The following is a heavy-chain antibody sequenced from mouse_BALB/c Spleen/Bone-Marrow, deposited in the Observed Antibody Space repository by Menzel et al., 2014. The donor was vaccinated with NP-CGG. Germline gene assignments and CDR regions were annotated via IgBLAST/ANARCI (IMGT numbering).Heavy chain of an antibody. D-gene: IGHD2-14*01. J-gene: IGHJ1*01. Sequence: QVQLKESGPELVKPGASVKMSCKASGYTFTSYFIHWVKQRPGQGLEWIGWIYPGDGSTKYNEKFKGKTTLTADKSSSTAYMLLSSLTSEDSAIFFCAYYRYDEYFGVWGAGTTVTVSS. CDR2: IYPGDGST. CDR1: GYTFTSYF. CDR3: AYYRYDEYFGV. V-gene: IGHV1S56*01.